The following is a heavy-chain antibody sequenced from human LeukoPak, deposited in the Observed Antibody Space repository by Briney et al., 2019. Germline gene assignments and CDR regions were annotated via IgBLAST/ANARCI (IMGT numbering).Heavy chain of an antibody. CDR1: GGSFSGYY. CDR2: IYHSGNT. J-gene: IGHJ5*01. Sequence: SETLSLTCAVYGGSFSGYYWTWIRQPPGKGLEWIGYIYHSGNTHYNPSLKSRLSISIDTSTNDFSLRLSSVTAADTAVYYCARVTRGVITYNWFDSWGQGALVLVSS. D-gene: IGHD3-10*01. CDR3: ARVTRGVITYNWFDS. V-gene: IGHV4-34*09.